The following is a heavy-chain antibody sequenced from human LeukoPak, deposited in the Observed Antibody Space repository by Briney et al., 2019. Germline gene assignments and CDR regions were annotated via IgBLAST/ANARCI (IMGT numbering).Heavy chain of an antibody. D-gene: IGHD6-19*01. CDR3: ARGIAVAGRNFDY. Sequence: SETLSLTCTVSGASISSYYWSWIRQPPGKGLEWIGYIYYSGSTNYNPSLKSRVTISVDTSKNQFSLKLSSVTAADTAVYYCARGIAVAGRNFDYWGQGTLVTVSS. CDR2: IYYSGST. CDR1: GASISSYY. V-gene: IGHV4-59*01. J-gene: IGHJ4*02.